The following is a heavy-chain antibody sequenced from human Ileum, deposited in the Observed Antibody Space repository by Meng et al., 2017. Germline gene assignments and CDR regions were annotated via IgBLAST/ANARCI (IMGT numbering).Heavy chain of an antibody. CDR2: TYYRSKWYS. D-gene: IGHD3-3*01. CDR1: GGSVSSNIAA. CDR3: ASGSGSLDY. Sequence: QVQLQQSGPGLVKPSQTLSLPCAVSGGSVSSNIAAWNLIRQSPLRGLEWLGRTYYRSKWYSEYAVSVKSRISITPDTSKNQFSLQMNSVTPEDTAVYYCASGSGSLDYWGPGTLVTVSS. J-gene: IGHJ4*02. V-gene: IGHV6-1*01.